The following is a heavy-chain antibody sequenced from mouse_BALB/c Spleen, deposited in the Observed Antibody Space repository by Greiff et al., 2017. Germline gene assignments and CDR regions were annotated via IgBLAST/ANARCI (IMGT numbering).Heavy chain of an antibody. CDR2: IWAGGST. V-gene: IGHV2-9*02. J-gene: IGHJ3*01. D-gene: IGHD2-12*01. Sequence: VMLVESGPGLVAPSQSLSITCTVSGFSLTSYGVHWVRQPPGKGLEWLGVIWAGGSTNYNSALMSRLSISKDNSKSQVFLKMNSLQTDDTAMYYCARDHDERFAYWGQGTLVTVSA. CDR3: ARDHDERFAY. CDR1: GFSLTSYG.